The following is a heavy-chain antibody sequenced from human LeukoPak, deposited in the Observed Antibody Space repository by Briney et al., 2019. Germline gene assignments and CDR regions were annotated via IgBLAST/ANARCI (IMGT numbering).Heavy chain of an antibody. CDR2: IYTSGST. CDR1: GGSISGYY. J-gene: IGHJ5*02. CDR3: ARDWAPSHSFFRSIDP. D-gene: IGHD3-10*01. Sequence: PSETLSLTCTVSGGSISGYYWSWIRQPAGKGLEWIGRIYTSGSTNYNPSLKSRVTMSVDTSKNQFSLKLSSVTAADTAVYYCARDWAPSHSFFRSIDPWGQGTLVTVSS. V-gene: IGHV4-4*07.